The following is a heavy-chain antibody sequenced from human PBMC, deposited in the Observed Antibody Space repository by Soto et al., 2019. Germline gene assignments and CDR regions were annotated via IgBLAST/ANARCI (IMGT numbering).Heavy chain of an antibody. CDR3: ARSRGGDGYKPLDY. CDR2: ISYDGSNT. J-gene: IGHJ4*02. D-gene: IGHD2-21*01. CDR1: GFPFSSYA. V-gene: IGHV3-30-3*01. Sequence: QVQLVDSGGGVVQPGRSLRLSCAASGFPFSSYAIHWVRQAPGKGLEWVAFISYDGSNTYYAVSVRGRFSVSRDNSNNTLDLQMNSMRAEDTAVYYCARSRGGDGYKPLDYWGQGTLVTVSS.